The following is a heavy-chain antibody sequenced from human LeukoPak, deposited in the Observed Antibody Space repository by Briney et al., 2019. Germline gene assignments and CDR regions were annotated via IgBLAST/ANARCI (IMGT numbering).Heavy chain of an antibody. J-gene: IGHJ5*02. D-gene: IGHD4-17*01. V-gene: IGHV1-69*05. Sequence: ASVKVSCKASGGTFSSYAISWVRQAPGQGLEWMGGIIPIFGTANYAQKFQGRVTITTDESTSTAYMELSSLRSEDTAVYYCARGTTVTTDSWFDPWGQGTLVTVSS. CDR1: GGTFSSYA. CDR2: IIPIFGTA. CDR3: ARGTTVTTDSWFDP.